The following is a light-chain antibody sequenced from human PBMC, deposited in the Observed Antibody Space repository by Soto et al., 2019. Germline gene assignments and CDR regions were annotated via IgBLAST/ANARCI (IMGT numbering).Light chain of an antibody. Sequence: QSALTQPASVSGSPGQSITISCTGTSSDVGGYNYVSWYQQHPGKAPKLMIYEVTNRPSGVSTRFSGSKSGNTASLIISGLQAEDEADYSCSSYTAISTYVFGTGTKVTVL. CDR3: SSYTAISTYV. CDR1: SSDVGGYNY. J-gene: IGLJ1*01. CDR2: EVT. V-gene: IGLV2-14*01.